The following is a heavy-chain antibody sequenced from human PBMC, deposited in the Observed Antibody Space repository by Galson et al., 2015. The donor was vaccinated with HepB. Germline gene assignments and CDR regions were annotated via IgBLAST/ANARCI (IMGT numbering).Heavy chain of an antibody. CDR1: GGTFSSYA. V-gene: IGHV1-18*01. J-gene: IGHJ1*01. CDR2: ISAYNGNT. D-gene: IGHD3-22*01. Sequence: SVKVSCKASGGTFSSYAISWVRQAPGQGLEWMGWISAYNGNTNYAQKLQGRVTMTTDTSTSTAYMELRSLRSDDTAAYYCARGDDYDSSGRFQHWGQGTLVTVSS. CDR3: ARGDDYDSSGRFQH.